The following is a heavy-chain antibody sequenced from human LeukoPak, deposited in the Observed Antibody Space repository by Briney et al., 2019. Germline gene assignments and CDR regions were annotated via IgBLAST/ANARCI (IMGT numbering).Heavy chain of an antibody. Sequence: GGSLRLSCAASGFTFSSYAMSWVRQAPGKGLEWVSAISGSGGSTYYADSVKGRFTISRDNSKNTLYLQMNSLRAEDTAVYYCASTECGGDCYSPFDYWGQGTLVTVSS. J-gene: IGHJ4*02. CDR3: ASTECGGDCYSPFDY. V-gene: IGHV3-23*01. D-gene: IGHD2-21*02. CDR1: GFTFSSYA. CDR2: ISGSGGST.